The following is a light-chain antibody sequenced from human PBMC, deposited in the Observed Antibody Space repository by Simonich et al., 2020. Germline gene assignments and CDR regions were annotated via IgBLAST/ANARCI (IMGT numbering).Light chain of an antibody. J-gene: IGKJ1*01. CDR1: QSVLYSSNNQNY. CDR3: QQYNNWPRT. CDR2: WAS. V-gene: IGKV4-1*01. Sequence: DIVMTQSPDSLAVSLGERATINCKSTQSVLYSSNNQNYLAWYQQKPGQPPKLLIYWASTRESGVPDRFSGSGSGTDFTLTISSMQSEDFAVYYCQQYNNWPRTFGQGTKVEIK.